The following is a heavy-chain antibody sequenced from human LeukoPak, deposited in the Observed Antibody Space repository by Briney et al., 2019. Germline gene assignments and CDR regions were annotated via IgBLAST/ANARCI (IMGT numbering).Heavy chain of an antibody. D-gene: IGHD6-6*01. V-gene: IGHV3-21*01. CDR1: GFTFSSYS. CDR3: ARVGIAARKYSQH. CDR2: ISSSSSYI. Sequence: GGSLRLSCAASGFTFSSYSMNWVRQAPGKGLEWVSSISSSSSYIYYADSVKGRFTISRDNAKNSLYLQMNSLRAEDTAVYYCARVGIAARKYSQHWGQGTLVTVSS. J-gene: IGHJ1*01.